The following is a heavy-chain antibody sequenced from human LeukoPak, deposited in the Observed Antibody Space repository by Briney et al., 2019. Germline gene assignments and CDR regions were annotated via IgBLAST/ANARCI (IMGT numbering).Heavy chain of an antibody. CDR3: ARDSAVAGTGVDY. D-gene: IGHD6-19*01. J-gene: IGHJ4*02. V-gene: IGHV3-74*01. Sequence: GGSLRLSCAASGFTFGSYWMHWVRQAPGKGLVWVSRINTDGGSTTYADSVKGRFTISRDNAKNTLYLQMNSLRAEDTAVYYCARDSAVAGTGVDYWGQGTLVTVSS. CDR1: GFTFGSYW. CDR2: INTDGGST.